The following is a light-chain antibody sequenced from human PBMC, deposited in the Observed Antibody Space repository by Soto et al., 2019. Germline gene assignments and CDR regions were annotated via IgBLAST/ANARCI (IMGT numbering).Light chain of an antibody. V-gene: IGKV3-11*01. CDR3: QQRGNWPLT. J-gene: IGKJ1*01. Sequence: EIVLTQSPATLSLSPGERATLSCRASQSVSSYFAWYQQKPGQAPRLLIYDASNRATGIPARFSGSGSGTDFTLTISSLEPEDFAVYYCQQRGNWPLTFGQGTQVDIK. CDR1: QSVSSY. CDR2: DAS.